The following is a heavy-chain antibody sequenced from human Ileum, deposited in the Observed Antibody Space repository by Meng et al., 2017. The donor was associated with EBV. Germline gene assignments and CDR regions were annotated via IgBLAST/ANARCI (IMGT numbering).Heavy chain of an antibody. CDR1: GGSISTGNFY. V-gene: IGHV4-39*07. CDR3: ASAYDYGDYEAFAY. Sequence: QLQLQESGAGLVKPSETLSLTCTVSGGSISTGNFYWGWIRQSPGKALECIGTIYYRGNTFYNPSLKSRLTISIDTSKNEFSLTLRSVTAADTALYYCASAYDYGDYEAFAYWGPGSLVTVSS. CDR2: IYYRGNT. J-gene: IGHJ4*02. D-gene: IGHD4-17*01.